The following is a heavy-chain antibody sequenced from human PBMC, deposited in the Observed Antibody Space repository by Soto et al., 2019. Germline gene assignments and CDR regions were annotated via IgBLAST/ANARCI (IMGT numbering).Heavy chain of an antibody. Sequence: PSETLSLTCTVSDGSISNFYWSWIRQPPGKGLEWIGYISSSGNTNYNLSLKSRVSISVDTSKTQFSLNLTSVTAADTAVYYCARAPMVLTRSYFDSWGQGTPVTVSS. J-gene: IGHJ4*02. D-gene: IGHD2-8*01. CDR3: ARAPMVLTRSYFDS. CDR1: DGSISNFY. CDR2: ISSSGNT. V-gene: IGHV4-59*01.